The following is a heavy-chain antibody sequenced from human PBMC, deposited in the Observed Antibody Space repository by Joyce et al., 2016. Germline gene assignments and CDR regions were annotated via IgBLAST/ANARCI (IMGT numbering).Heavy chain of an antibody. Sequence: EVQLVESGGGLVQSGGSLSCSCVVLGFSVSTNYMSWVRQAPGKGLEWISIIYTSGHTYYADSVKGRFTISRHSSKSTLYLHMNSLRTDDTAVYYCVRTDSGSYFDWGQGTLVTVSS. CDR2: IYTSGHT. CDR1: GFSVSTNY. J-gene: IGHJ4*02. CDR3: VRTDSGSYFD. D-gene: IGHD1-26*01. V-gene: IGHV3-53*04.